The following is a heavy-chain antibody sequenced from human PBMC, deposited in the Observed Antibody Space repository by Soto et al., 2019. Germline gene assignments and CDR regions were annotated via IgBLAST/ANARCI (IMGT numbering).Heavy chain of an antibody. Sequence: QVQLQESGPRLVKPSQTLSLTCTVSGGSIITGRYYWSWIRQPPGKGLEWIGYISYSGSTYYNPSLRSRVTISIDTSKSQFSLKLTSVTAADTADYYCASNFGESSWAYFEYWGQGTLVTVSS. V-gene: IGHV4-30-4*01. J-gene: IGHJ4*02. D-gene: IGHD3-10*01. CDR1: GGSIITGRYY. CDR3: ASNFGESSWAYFEY. CDR2: ISYSGST.